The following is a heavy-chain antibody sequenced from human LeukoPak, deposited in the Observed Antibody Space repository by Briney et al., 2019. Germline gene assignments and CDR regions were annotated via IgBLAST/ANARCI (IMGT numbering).Heavy chain of an antibody. V-gene: IGHV4-34*01. D-gene: IGHD6-19*01. CDR2: INHSGST. CDR3: ARLGRYSSGSDY. CDR1: GGSFSGYY. J-gene: IGHJ4*02. Sequence: SETLSLTCAVYGGSFSGYYWSWIRQPPGKGLEWIGEINHSGSTNYNPSLKSRVTISVGTSKNQFSLKLSSVTAADTAVYYCARLGRYSSGSDYWGQGTLVTVSS.